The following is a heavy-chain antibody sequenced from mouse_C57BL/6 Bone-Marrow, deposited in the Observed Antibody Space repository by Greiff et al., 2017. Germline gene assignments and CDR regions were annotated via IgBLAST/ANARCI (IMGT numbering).Heavy chain of an antibody. CDR2: IDPSDSYT. D-gene: IGHD1-1*01. CDR3: ERRGDIRGSNPYYAMDY. J-gene: IGHJ4*01. CDR1: GYTFTSYW. Sequence: VQLQQPGAELVMPGASVKLSCKASGYTFTSYWMHWVKQRPGQGLEWIGEIDPSDSYTNYNQKFKGKSTLTVDKSSSTAYMQLSSLTSEDSAVYDCERRGDIRGSNPYYAMDYWGQGTSVTVSA. V-gene: IGHV1-69*01.